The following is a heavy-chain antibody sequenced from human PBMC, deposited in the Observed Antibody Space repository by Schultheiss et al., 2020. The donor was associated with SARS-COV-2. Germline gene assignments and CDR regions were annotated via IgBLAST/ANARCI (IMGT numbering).Heavy chain of an antibody. V-gene: IGHV4-31*03. J-gene: IGHJ2*01. CDR3: ARFLGEGKWYFDL. CDR1: GGSISSGGYY. D-gene: IGHD2-21*01. Sequence: SETLSLTCTVSGGSISSGGYYWSWIRQHPGKGLEWIGYIYYSGSTYYNPSLKSRVTISVDTSKNQFSLKLSSVTAADTAVYYCARFLGEGKWYFDLWGRGTLVTVSS. CDR2: IYYSGST.